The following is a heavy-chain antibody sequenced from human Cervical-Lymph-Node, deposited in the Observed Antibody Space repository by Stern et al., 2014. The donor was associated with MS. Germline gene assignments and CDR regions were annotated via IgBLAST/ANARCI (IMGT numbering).Heavy chain of an antibody. Sequence: QVQLGQSGAEVKKAGASVRVSCKASGYSFTSYAMDWVRQAPGQRLEWMGWINAANGHTKYSQKFQGRVTFTRDTSASTAYMELSSLTSEDTAVYYCARSTNVEWFLYGNSYNVMDVWGQGTTVTVSS. CDR1: GYSFTSYA. J-gene: IGHJ6*02. D-gene: IGHD3-3*01. CDR2: INAANGHT. V-gene: IGHV1-3*01. CDR3: ARSTNVEWFLYGNSYNVMDV.